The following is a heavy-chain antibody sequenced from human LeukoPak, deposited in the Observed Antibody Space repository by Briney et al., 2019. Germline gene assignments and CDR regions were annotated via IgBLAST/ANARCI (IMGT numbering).Heavy chain of an antibody. D-gene: IGHD5-18*01. Sequence: GGSLRLSCAASGFTFSSYEMNWVRQAPGKGLEWVSYISSSGSTIYYADSVKGRFTISRDNAKNSLYLQMNSLRAEDTAVYYCAREGYSYRKPYYFDYWGQGTLVTVSS. CDR3: AREGYSYRKPYYFDY. CDR2: ISSSGSTI. V-gene: IGHV3-48*03. CDR1: GFTFSSYE. J-gene: IGHJ4*02.